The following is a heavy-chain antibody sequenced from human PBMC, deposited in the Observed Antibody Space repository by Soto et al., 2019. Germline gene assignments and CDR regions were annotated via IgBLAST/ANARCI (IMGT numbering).Heavy chain of an antibody. CDR2: ISYDGSNK. CDR3: AKDPLYYDYVWGSPGNYYYYGMDV. CDR1: GFTFSSYG. Sequence: QVQLVESGGGVVQPGRSLRLSCAASGFTFSSYGMHWVRQAPGKGLEWVAVISYDGSNKYYADSVKGRFTISRDNSKNTLYLQMNSLRAEDTAVYYCAKDPLYYDYVWGSPGNYYYYGMDVWGQGTTVTVSS. V-gene: IGHV3-30*18. J-gene: IGHJ6*02. D-gene: IGHD3-16*01.